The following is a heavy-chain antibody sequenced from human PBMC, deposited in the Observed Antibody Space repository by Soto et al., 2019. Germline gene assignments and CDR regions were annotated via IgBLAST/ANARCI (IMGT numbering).Heavy chain of an antibody. D-gene: IGHD3-9*01. CDR2: IYYSGST. CDR1: GGSVSSSNYY. Sequence: QLQLQESGPGLVKPSETLSLTCTVSGGSVSSSNYYWGWIRQSPGKGLEWIGSIYYSGSTYYNPSPESRVTISVDKSKNQCALKVISVTAADTAVYYCARLEGLATISYYFDYWGQGTLVTVSS. CDR3: ARLEGLATISYYFDY. V-gene: IGHV4-39*01. J-gene: IGHJ4*02.